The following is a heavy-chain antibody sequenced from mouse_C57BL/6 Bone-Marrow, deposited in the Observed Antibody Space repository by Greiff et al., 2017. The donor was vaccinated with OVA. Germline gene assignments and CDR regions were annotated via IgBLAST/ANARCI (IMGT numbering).Heavy chain of an antibody. CDR2: IYPGNSDT. Sequence: EVQLLQSGTVLVRPGASVKLSCKTSGYTFTSYWMHWVHQRPGQGLEWIGAIYPGNSDTSYHEKFKGKAILTAVTSASTAYLEISSLTYEDSAFYYGTRYGDGYYAMDYWGQGTSVTVSS. D-gene: IGHD1-2*01. CDR3: TRYGDGYYAMDY. CDR1: GYTFTSYW. J-gene: IGHJ4*01. V-gene: IGHV1-5*01.